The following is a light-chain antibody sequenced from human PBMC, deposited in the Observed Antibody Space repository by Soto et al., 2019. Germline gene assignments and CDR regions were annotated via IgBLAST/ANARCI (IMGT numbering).Light chain of an antibody. Sequence: QAVVTQEPSLTVSPGGTVTLTCASSTGAVTGAYYPNRFQQKPGQAPRALICSTSNKHSWTPARFSGSLLGGKAALTLSGVQPEDEAEYYCLLYYGGAQLWVFGGGTKLTVL. V-gene: IGLV7-43*01. CDR1: TGAVTGAYY. CDR2: STS. J-gene: IGLJ3*02. CDR3: LLYYGGAQLWV.